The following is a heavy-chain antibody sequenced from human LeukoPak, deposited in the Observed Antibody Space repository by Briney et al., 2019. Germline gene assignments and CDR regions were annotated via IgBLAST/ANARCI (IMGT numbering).Heavy chain of an antibody. Sequence: GGSLRLSCAASGFTFSSYWMSWVRQAPGKGLEWVANIKQDGSEKYYVDSVKGRFTISRDNAKNSLYLQMNSLRAEDTAVYYRARDSGHYDFWSGLYYYYMDVWGKGTTVTVSS. V-gene: IGHV3-7*01. D-gene: IGHD3-3*01. CDR1: GFTFSSYW. J-gene: IGHJ6*03. CDR3: ARDSGHYDFWSGLYYYYMDV. CDR2: IKQDGSEK.